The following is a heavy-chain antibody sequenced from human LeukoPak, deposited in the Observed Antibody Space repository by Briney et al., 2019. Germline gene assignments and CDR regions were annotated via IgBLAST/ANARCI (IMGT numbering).Heavy chain of an antibody. J-gene: IGHJ4*02. CDR2: ISGSGGNS. V-gene: IGHV3-23*01. CDR3: AKERQGGNSYGDEAFYFDY. CDR1: GFSFDTYA. Sequence: GGSLRLSCTASGFSFDTYAMNWVRQVPGKGLEWVSGISGSGGNSYYADSVKGRFTISRDNSKNTLYLQMHSLRAEDTAIYYCAKERQGGNSYGDEAFYFDYWGQGTLVTVSS. D-gene: IGHD4-23*01.